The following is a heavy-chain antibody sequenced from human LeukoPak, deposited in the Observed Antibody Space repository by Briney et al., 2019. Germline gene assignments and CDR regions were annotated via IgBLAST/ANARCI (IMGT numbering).Heavy chain of an antibody. CDR2: ISYDGSNK. D-gene: IGHD3-22*01. CDR1: GFTFSSYG. J-gene: IGHJ4*02. V-gene: IGHV3-30*18. Sequence: SGGSLRLSCAASGFTFSSYGMHWVRQAPGKGLEWVAVISYDGSNKYYADSVKGRFTISRDNSKNTLYLQMNSLRAEDTAVYYCTKANYYDSSGLDYWGQGTLVTVSS. CDR3: TKANYYDSSGLDY.